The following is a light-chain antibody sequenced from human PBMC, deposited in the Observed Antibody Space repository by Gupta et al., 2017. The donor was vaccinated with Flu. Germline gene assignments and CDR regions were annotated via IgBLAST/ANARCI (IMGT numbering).Light chain of an antibody. CDR2: DAS. V-gene: IGKV3-11*01. J-gene: IGKJ1*01. CDR3: QQQNNWPPT. Sequence: ETGLTQSPATLSLSPGERATLSCRASQSVSSYLAWYQQKPGQAPRLLIYDASSRATGIPARFSGSGSGTEFTLTISSLEPEDFAVYYCQQQNNWPPTFGQGTKVEIK. CDR1: QSVSSY.